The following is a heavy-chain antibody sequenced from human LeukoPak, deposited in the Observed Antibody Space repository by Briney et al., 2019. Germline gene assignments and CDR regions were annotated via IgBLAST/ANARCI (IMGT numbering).Heavy chain of an antibody. J-gene: IGHJ4*02. V-gene: IGHV3-23*05. CDR1: GFTFSSYA. CDR3: ARARYHTEMTYFRTVYYFDY. D-gene: IGHD2-8*01. Sequence: GGSLRLSCAASGFTFSSYAMSWVRQAPGKGLEWVSFIYSGTIHYSDSVKGRFTISRDNSKNTLYLQMNSLRAEDTAVYYCARARYHTEMTYFRTVYYFDYWGQGTLVTVSS. CDR2: IYSGTI.